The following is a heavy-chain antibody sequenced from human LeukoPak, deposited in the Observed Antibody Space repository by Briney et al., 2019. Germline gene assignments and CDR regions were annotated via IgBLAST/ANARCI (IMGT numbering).Heavy chain of an antibody. CDR3: AIIVDCRATTDCYSYFHH. J-gene: IGHJ1*01. CDR2: ISGRGSST. CDR1: GFTFNSYA. Sequence: GGSLRLSCAAPGFTFNSYAMNWVRQAPGKGLEWVSAISGRGSSTYYADSVKGRFSLSRDNSKNTLHLQVNSLRAEDTAVYYCAIIVDCRATTDCYSYFHHWGQGTPVTVSS. V-gene: IGHV3-23*01. D-gene: IGHD2-21*02.